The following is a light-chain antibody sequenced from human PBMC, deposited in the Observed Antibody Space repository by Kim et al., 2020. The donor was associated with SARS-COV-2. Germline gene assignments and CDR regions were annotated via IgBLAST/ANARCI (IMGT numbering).Light chain of an antibody. CDR2: SVN. V-gene: IGLV2-14*03. CDR1: ISDIGTYDF. J-gene: IGLJ1*01. Sequence: QSALTQPASVSGSPGQSITISCTGTISDIGTYDFVSWYQQHPGKAPKMMIYSVNNRPSGISNRFSGSKSGNTASLTISGLQAEDEADYYCGSYTTSTSYVFGTVTKVTVL. CDR3: GSYTTSTSYV.